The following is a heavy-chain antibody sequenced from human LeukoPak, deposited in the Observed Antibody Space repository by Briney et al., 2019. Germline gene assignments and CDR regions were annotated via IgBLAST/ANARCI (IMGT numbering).Heavy chain of an antibody. CDR2: ILYTGGS. J-gene: IGHJ6*02. V-gene: IGHV4-39*01. Sequence: PETLSLNCTVSGGSIRSDFHYWDWIRQPPGKGLEWIGSILYTGGSWVKPSLKSRASISVDTSRNQFSLTLHSVNAIDTALYYCTRRASGSGGTQAGMDVWGQGTTVTVSS. D-gene: IGHD2-15*01. CDR1: GGSIRSDFHY. CDR3: TRRASGSGGTQAGMDV.